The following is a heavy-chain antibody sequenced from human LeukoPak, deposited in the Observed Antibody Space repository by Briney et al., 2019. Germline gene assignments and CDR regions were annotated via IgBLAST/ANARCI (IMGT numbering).Heavy chain of an antibody. Sequence: APVKVSCKASGYTFTNYDINWVRQATGQGLEWMGWMNPNSGNTGYAQKFQGRVTMTRNTSIRTAYMELSSLRSEDTAVYYCARARRYSYGYEDYWGQGTLVTVSS. CDR3: ARARRYSYGYEDY. V-gene: IGHV1-8*01. CDR1: GYTFTNYD. CDR2: MNPNSGNT. J-gene: IGHJ4*02. D-gene: IGHD5-18*01.